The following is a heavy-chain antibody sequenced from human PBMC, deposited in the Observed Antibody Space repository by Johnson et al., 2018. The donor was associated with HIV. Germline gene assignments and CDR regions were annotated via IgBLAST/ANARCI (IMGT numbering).Heavy chain of an antibody. J-gene: IGHJ3*02. CDR3: TTDQLQQLVHDAFDI. CDR2: INQDGGEK. V-gene: IGHV3-7*03. CDR1: GCTFSNYW. D-gene: IGHD6-13*01. Sequence: EVQLVESGGGLVQPGGSLRLSCAASGCTFSNYWMTWVRQAPGKGLEWVANINQDGGEKIYVDSVKGRFTISRDNAENSLYLQMNSLKTEDTAVYYCTTDQLQQLVHDAFDIWGQGTMVTVSS.